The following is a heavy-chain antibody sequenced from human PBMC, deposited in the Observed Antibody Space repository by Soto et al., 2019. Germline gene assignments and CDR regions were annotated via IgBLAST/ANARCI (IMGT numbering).Heavy chain of an antibody. V-gene: IGHV3-9*01. D-gene: IGHD1-1*01. CDR2: ISWNSGNI. J-gene: IGHJ2*01. CDR3: ATGHTTSVFSYFDL. Sequence: EVQLVESGGGLVQPGRSLRLSCAASGFTFDDYAMNWVRQAPGKGLEWVSSISWNSGNIVYADSVKGRFTISRDNAKNSLYLQMSSLRAEDTAFYYCATGHTTSVFSYFDLWGRGVVVTVSS. CDR1: GFTFDDYA.